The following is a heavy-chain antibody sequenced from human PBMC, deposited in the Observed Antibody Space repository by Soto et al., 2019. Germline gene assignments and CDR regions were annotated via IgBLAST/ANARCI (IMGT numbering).Heavy chain of an antibody. Sequence: SETLSLTCTVSGDSTGDLFWNWLRQPPGKGLEWIGYVYHSGNTNYNPSLKSRVTMSMDMSKRQISLDLRSVTAAATGVYYCARSDESSSSSPRPFWFFDLWGRGTLVTVSS. CDR2: VYHSGNT. D-gene: IGHD6-6*01. CDR1: GDSTGDLF. V-gene: IGHV4-59*01. CDR3: ARSDESSSSSPRPFWFFDL. J-gene: IGHJ2*01.